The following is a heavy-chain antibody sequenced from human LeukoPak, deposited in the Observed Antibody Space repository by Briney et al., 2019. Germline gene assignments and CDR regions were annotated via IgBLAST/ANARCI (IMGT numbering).Heavy chain of an antibody. CDR2: MYYKGDT. D-gene: IGHD3-10*01. CDR3: ARVGGKYYGGRIFDY. V-gene: IGHV4-39*07. CDR1: GGSIYSRSYY. J-gene: IGHJ4*02. Sequence: SETLSLTCTVSGGSIYSRSYYWGWVRQPPGRGLEWIGSMYYKGDTYFNPSLKSRVTISQDTSKNQFSLKLKSVTAADTAVYYCARVGGKYYGGRIFDYWGQGTLVTVSS.